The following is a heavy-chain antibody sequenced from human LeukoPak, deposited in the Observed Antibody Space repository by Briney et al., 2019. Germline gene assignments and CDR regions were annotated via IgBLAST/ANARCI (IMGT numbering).Heavy chain of an antibody. Sequence: GESLKISCKGSGYSFSSYWIGWVRQMPGKGLEWMGIIYPGNSDTRYSPSFQGQVTISADKFISTAYLQWSSLKASDTAMYYCARLHYFGSGNYYNVGDYWGQGTLVTVSS. D-gene: IGHD3-10*01. J-gene: IGHJ4*02. CDR3: ARLHYFGSGNYYNVGDY. CDR1: GYSFSSYW. V-gene: IGHV5-51*01. CDR2: IYPGNSDT.